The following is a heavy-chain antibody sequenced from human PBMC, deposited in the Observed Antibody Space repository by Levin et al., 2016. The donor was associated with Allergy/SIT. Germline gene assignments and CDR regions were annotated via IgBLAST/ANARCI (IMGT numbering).Heavy chain of an antibody. V-gene: IGHV3-20*01. D-gene: IGHD1-14*01. J-gene: IGHJ1*01. CDR2: INWHGSHT. CDR3: ARDGVFLGRNSAEYFQH. Sequence: GESLKISCAASGFTFDDYGMSWVRQAPGKGLEWVSGINWHGSHTGYADSVKGRFTISRDNAKNSLYLQMNNLRAEDTALYHCARDGVFLGRNSAEYFQHWGQGTLVTVSS. CDR1: GFTFDDYG.